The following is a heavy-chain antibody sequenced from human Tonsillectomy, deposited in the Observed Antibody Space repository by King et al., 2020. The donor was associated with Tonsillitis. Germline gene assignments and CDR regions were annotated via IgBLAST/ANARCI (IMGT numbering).Heavy chain of an antibody. CDR2: INHSGST. D-gene: IGHD6-19*01. J-gene: IGHJ4*02. CDR1: GGSLRSYH. V-gene: IGHV4-34*01. Sequence: VQLQQWGAGLLKPSETLSLTCAVYGGSLRSYHWNWIRQPPGKGLEWIGEINHSGSTNYNPSLKSRVTISVHKSKNQFSLKLSSVTAADTAVYFCARTPVTGMRPLDYWGQGTLVTVSS. CDR3: ARTPVTGMRPLDY.